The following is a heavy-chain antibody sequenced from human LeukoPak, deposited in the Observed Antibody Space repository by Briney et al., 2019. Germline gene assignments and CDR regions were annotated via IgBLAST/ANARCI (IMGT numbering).Heavy chain of an antibody. CDR3: ARAKTGAWQXAXXX. CDR2: IYSGGST. V-gene: IGHV3-66*01. CDR1: GFTLSDNX. J-gene: IGHJ1*01. D-gene: IGHD3-10*01. Sequence: LSCXXSGFTLSDNXXSWVRQAPGKGLEGVSVIYSGGSTYYADSAKGRFTISKDNSKKKLYLQMNRLRAEDTAVYYCARAKTGAWQXAXXXWG.